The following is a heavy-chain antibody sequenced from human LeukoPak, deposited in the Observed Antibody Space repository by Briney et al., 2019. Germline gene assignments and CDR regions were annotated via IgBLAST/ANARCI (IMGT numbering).Heavy chain of an antibody. CDR3: ARDVNWGFDY. V-gene: IGHV3-48*04. CDR1: GFTFRDYS. D-gene: IGHD7-27*01. J-gene: IGHJ4*02. CDR2: IRGSGPGSGIGT. Sequence: GGSLRLSCAASGFTFRDYSMNSVRHAPGKGLDWVAHIRGSGPGSGIGTYYADSVKGRFTISRDDAKNSLYLQMNSLRAEDTAFYYCARDVNWGFDYWGQGALVTVSS.